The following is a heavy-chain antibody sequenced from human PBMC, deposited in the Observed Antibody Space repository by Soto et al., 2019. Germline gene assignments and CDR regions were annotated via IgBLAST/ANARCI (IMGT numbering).Heavy chain of an antibody. CDR1: GFTFSSYS. D-gene: IGHD1-1*01. CDR3: AGLTGIPEIAPLEEDN. Sequence: GGSLRLSCAASGFTFSSYSMNWVRQAPGKGLEWVSSISSSSSYIYYADSVKGRFTISRDNAKNSLYLQMNSLRAEDTAVYYCAGLTGIPEIAPLEEDNWGQGTLVTVSS. J-gene: IGHJ4*02. V-gene: IGHV3-21*01. CDR2: ISSSSSYI.